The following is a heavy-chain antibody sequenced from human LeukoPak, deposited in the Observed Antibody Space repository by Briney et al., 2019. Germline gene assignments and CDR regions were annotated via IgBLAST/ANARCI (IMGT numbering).Heavy chain of an antibody. CDR1: GFTFSSYG. J-gene: IGHJ6*03. V-gene: IGHV3-23*01. Sequence: PGGTLRLSCAASGFTFSSYGMSWVRQAPGKGLEWVSAISGSGGSTYYADSVKGRFTISRDNSKNTLYLQMNSLRAEDTAVYYCARDFPDYDFWSGSPGGYYMDVWGKGTTVTVSS. D-gene: IGHD3-3*01. CDR3: ARDFPDYDFWSGSPGGYYMDV. CDR2: ISGSGGST.